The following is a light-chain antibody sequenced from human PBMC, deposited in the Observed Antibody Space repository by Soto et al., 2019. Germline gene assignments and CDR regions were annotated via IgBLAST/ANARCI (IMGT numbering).Light chain of an antibody. V-gene: IGLV4-69*01. Sequence: QSVLTQSPSASASLGASVKLTCTLSSGHSNYAITWHQQQSEKGPRYLMKLNSDGSHSKGDGIPDRFSGSSSGAERYLTISSLQSEEEADYYCQTWGSGIVVFGGGTQLTVL. CDR1: SGHSNYA. J-gene: IGLJ2*01. CDR3: QTWGSGIVV. CDR2: LNSDGSH.